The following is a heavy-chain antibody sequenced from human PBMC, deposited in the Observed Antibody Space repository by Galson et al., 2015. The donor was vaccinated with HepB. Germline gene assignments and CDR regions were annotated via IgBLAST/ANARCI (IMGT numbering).Heavy chain of an antibody. CDR2: IKEDGSEK. V-gene: IGHV3-7*01. Sequence: SLRLSCAASGFILTNYWMSWVRQAPGKGLEWVASIKEDGSEKYYVDSVKGRFTISRDNAKNLMSLQMNSLRVEETAVYYCARDRSRYFNILTEDSAFAIWGQGTMVTVSS. J-gene: IGHJ3*02. CDR3: ARDRSRYFNILTEDSAFAI. D-gene: IGHD3-9*01. CDR1: GFILTNYW.